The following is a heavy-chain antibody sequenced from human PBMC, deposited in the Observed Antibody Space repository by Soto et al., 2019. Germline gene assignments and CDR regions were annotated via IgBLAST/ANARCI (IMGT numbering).Heavy chain of an antibody. Sequence: SETLSLTCTVSGGSISSYYWSWIRQPPGKGLEWIGYIYYSGSTNYNPSLKSRVTISVDTSKNQFSLKLSSVTAADTAVYYCARTSYNWNDVGLDYWGQGTLVTVSS. CDR1: GGSISSYY. V-gene: IGHV4-59*08. D-gene: IGHD1-1*01. CDR2: IYYSGST. CDR3: ARTSYNWNDVGLDY. J-gene: IGHJ4*02.